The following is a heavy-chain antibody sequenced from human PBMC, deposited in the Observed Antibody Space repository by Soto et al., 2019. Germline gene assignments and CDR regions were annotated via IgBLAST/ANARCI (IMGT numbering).Heavy chain of an antibody. CDR3: ARIYDYGDSSYFDS. V-gene: IGHV4-31*03. CDR1: GVSISSGPYY. D-gene: IGHD4-17*01. J-gene: IGHJ4*02. Sequence: QVQLQASGPGLAKPSQTLSLTCTVSGVSISSGPYYWSWIRQFPGKGLEWIGHIYYSGRTKYNPSLQSRVSMSVDTSKIQFAPRLNSVTAADTAIYYCARIYDYGDSSYFDSWGQGTLVAVSS. CDR2: IYYSGRT.